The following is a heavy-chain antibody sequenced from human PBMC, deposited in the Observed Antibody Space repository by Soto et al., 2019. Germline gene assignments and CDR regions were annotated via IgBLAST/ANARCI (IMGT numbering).Heavy chain of an antibody. J-gene: IGHJ6*02. D-gene: IGHD3-10*01. CDR2: IYYSGST. V-gene: IGHV4-61*08. CDR1: GGSVSSGDYF. Sequence: SETLSLTCTVSGGSVSSGDYFWSWLRQSPGKRLEWIAYIYYSGSTNYNPSLKSRATISVDTSKSQVSLTLTSMTAADAALYYCARSPNYYYYGFDVWGQGTAVTVSS. CDR3: ARSPNYYYYGFDV.